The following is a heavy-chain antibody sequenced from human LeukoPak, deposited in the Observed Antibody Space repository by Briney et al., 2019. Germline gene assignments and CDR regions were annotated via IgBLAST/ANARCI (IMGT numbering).Heavy chain of an antibody. J-gene: IGHJ5*02. CDR3: ARDQRITIFGVVSYNWFDP. Sequence: PGRSLRLSCAASGFTFSSYAMHWVRQAPGKGLERVAVISYDGSNKYYADSVKGRFTISRENSKNTVYLQMNSLRAEDTAVYYCARDQRITIFGVVSYNWFDPWGQGTLVTVSS. CDR1: GFTFSSYA. V-gene: IGHV3-30-3*01. CDR2: ISYDGSNK. D-gene: IGHD3-3*01.